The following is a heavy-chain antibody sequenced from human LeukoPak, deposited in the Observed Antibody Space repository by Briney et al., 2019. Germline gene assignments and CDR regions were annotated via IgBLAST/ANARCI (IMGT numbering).Heavy chain of an antibody. V-gene: IGHV3-23*01. D-gene: IGHD1-26*01. CDR2: ISNSGGTI. CDR1: GFTFSNYA. Sequence: GVSLRLSCAASGFTFSNYAMSWVRQAPGEGLEWVSAISNSGGTIHYADSVKGRFTISRDNSKNTLYLQMNSLTAEDTAVYHCAKGKGTGSYYYFDYWGQGTLVIVSS. CDR3: AKGKGTGSYYYFDY. J-gene: IGHJ4*02.